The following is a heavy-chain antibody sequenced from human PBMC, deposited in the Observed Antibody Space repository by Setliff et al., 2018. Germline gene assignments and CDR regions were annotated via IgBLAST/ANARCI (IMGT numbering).Heavy chain of an antibody. D-gene: IGHD3-22*01. CDR2: IYWNDDK. J-gene: IGHJ4*02. V-gene: IGHV2-5*01. CDR1: GFSLSTSGVG. CDR3: AHRRGDYYDSSGYYYDY. Sequence: SGPTLVNPTETLTLTCTFSGFSLSTSGVGVGWIRQPPGKALEWLALIYWNDDKRYSPSLKSRLTITKDTSKNQVVLTMTNMDPVDTATYYCAHRRGDYYDSSGYYYDYWGQGTLVTVSS.